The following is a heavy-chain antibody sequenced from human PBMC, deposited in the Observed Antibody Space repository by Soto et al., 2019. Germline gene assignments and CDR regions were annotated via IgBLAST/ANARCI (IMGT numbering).Heavy chain of an antibody. V-gene: IGHV4-39*01. CDR1: GDSISSSNYY. J-gene: IGHJ3*02. D-gene: IGHD1-26*01. CDR2: IYSSGNT. CDR3: ARHARHREARDALDI. Sequence: PSETLSLTCTVSGDSISSSNYYWGWIRQPPGSGLEWIGSIYSSGNTYYNPSLKSRVTISVDTSKNQFSLKLGSVSAADTAVFYCARHARHREARDALDIWGQGTLVTVSS.